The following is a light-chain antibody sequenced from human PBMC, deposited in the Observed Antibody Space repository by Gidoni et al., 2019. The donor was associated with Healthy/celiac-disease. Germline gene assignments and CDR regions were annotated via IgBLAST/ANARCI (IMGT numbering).Light chain of an antibody. CDR3: QQRSNWPPGLT. Sequence: EIVLTQSPATLSLLPGERATLSCRASQSVSSYLAWYQQKPGQAPRLLIYDASNRATGIPARFSGSGSGTDFTLTISSLEPEDFAVYYCQQRSNWPPGLTFGGGTKVEIK. CDR2: DAS. V-gene: IGKV3-11*01. CDR1: QSVSSY. J-gene: IGKJ4*01.